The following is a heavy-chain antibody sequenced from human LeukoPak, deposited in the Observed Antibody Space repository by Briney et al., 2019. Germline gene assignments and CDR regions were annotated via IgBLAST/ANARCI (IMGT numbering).Heavy chain of an antibody. CDR3: ARRLDC. J-gene: IGHJ4*02. CDR1: GGSISTYC. CDR2: ICTSGST. V-gene: IGHV4-4*07. Sequence: SETLSLTCTVSGGSISTYCWSWIRQPAGKGLEWIGHICTSGSTNYNPSLKSRVTMSVDTSNNEFSLKLNSVTAADTAVYYCARRLDCWGQGTLVTVSS.